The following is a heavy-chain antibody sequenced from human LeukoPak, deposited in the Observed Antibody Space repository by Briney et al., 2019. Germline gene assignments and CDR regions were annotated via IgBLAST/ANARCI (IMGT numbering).Heavy chain of an antibody. V-gene: IGHV3-30*04. Sequence: GGSLRLSCAASGFTFSSYAMHWVRQAPGKGLEWVAVISYDGSNKYYADSVKGRFTISRDNSKNTLYLQMNSLRAEDTAVYYCARASNYYGSGSYYNEIFWFDPWGQGTVVIVSS. CDR1: GFTFSSYA. J-gene: IGHJ5*02. CDR3: ARASNYYGSGSYYNEIFWFDP. CDR2: ISYDGSNK. D-gene: IGHD3-10*01.